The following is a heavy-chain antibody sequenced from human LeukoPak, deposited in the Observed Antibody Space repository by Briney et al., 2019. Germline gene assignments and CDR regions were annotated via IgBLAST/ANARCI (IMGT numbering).Heavy chain of an antibody. Sequence: PSQTLSLTCTVSGGSISSGGYYWSWIRQHPGKGLEWIGYIYYSGSTYYNPSLKSRVTISVDTSKNQFSLKLSSVTAADTAVYYCARHGTGYCSSTSCDRRGWFDPWGQGTLVTVSS. CDR2: IYYSGST. CDR3: ARHGTGYCSSTSCDRRGWFDP. V-gene: IGHV4-31*03. CDR1: GGSISSGGYY. J-gene: IGHJ5*02. D-gene: IGHD2-2*02.